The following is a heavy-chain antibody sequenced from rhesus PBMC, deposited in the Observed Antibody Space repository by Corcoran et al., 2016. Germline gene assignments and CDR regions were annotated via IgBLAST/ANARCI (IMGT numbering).Heavy chain of an antibody. J-gene: IGHJ4*01. V-gene: IGHV4S7*01. CDR1: GGSISGYYL. D-gene: IGHD6-13*01. CDR2: IYGGSWST. Sequence: QVQLQESGPGVVKPSETLSLTCAVSGGSISGYYLWSWIRQPPGKGLEWIGYIYGGSWSTSYNPSLKSRVIISIDTSKNQFSLKLSSVTAADTAVYYCARDFSSWSFFDYWGQGVLVTVSS. CDR3: ARDFSSWSFFDY.